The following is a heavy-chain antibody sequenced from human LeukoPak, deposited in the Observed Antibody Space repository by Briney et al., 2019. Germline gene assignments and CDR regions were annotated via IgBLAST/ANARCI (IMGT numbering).Heavy chain of an antibody. CDR3: ARGPQWRGDSYYIDV. Sequence: ASVKVSCKASGYTFTNFDINWVRQAPGQGREWMGWINPNSGNTGYAQKFQGRVTMTMNTSITTAYMELSSLISEDTAVYYCARGPQWRGDSYYIDVWGRGTTVTVSS. V-gene: IGHV1-8*01. CDR1: GYTFTNFD. CDR2: INPNSGNT. J-gene: IGHJ6*03. D-gene: IGHD6-19*01.